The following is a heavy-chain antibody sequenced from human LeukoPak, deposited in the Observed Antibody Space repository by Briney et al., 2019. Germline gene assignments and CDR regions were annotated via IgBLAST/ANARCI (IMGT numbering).Heavy chain of an antibody. CDR1: GFSFSSYE. J-gene: IGHJ4*02. V-gene: IGHV3-23*01. CDR2: ITGSGGST. Sequence: GGSLRLSCGASGFSFSSYEMNWVRQAPGKGLEWVSAITGSGGSTYYADSVKGRFTITRDNSKDMLYLQMNSLRAEDTAVYYCAKEKEEPATVTPSDYWGQGTLVTVSS. D-gene: IGHD4-17*01. CDR3: AKEKEEPATVTPSDY.